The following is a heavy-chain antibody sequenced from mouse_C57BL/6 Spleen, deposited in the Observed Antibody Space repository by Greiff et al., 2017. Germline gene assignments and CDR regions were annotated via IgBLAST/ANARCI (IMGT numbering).Heavy chain of an antibody. V-gene: IGHV1-80*01. D-gene: IGHD1-1*01. Sequence: VQLQQSGAELVKPGASVKISCKASGYAFSSYWMNWVKQRPGKGLEWIGQIYPGDGDTNYNGKFKGKATLTADKSSSTAYMQLSSLTSEDSAVYFGVRLYGSSYDFVYWGQGTTLTVSS. CDR3: VRLYGSSYDFVY. CDR1: GYAFSSYW. CDR2: IYPGDGDT. J-gene: IGHJ2*01.